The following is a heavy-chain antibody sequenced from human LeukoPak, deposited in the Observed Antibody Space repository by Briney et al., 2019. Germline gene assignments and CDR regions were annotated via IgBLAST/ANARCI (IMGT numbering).Heavy chain of an antibody. Sequence: SETLSLTCAVFGGSFSGYYWSWIRQPPGKGLEWIGEINHSGSTIYNPSFKSRVTISVDTSKNQVSLKLSSVTAEDTAVYYCAREVYYYFDYWGQGTLVTVSS. J-gene: IGHJ4*02. CDR2: INHSGST. CDR3: AREVYYYFDY. CDR1: GGSFSGYY. D-gene: IGHD3-10*01. V-gene: IGHV4-34*01.